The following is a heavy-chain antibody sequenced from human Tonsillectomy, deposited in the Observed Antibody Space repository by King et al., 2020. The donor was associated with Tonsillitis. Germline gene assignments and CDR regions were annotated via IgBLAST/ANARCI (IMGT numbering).Heavy chain of an antibody. V-gene: IGHV3-30*04. CDR3: ARDCDAYNWAATFHY. Sequence: VQLVESGGGVVQPGKSLRLSCAASGFTFSNYAIHWVRQAPGKGLEWVALISYDGSNKYYADSVKGRFTISRDSSKNTLYLQMNSLRAEDTAVYYCARDCDAYNWAATFHYWGQGTLVTVSS. CDR1: GFTFSNYA. D-gene: IGHD5-24*01. J-gene: IGHJ4*02. CDR2: ISYDGSNK.